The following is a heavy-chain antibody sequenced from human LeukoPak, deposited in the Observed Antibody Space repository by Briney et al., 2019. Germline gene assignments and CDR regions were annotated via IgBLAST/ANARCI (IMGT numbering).Heavy chain of an antibody. CDR2: ISSSSSYI. Sequence: GGSLRLSCAASGFTVSSNYMSWVRQAPGKGLEWVSSISSSSSYIYYADSVKGRFTISRDNAKNSLYLQMNSLRAEDTAVYYCARDSAMEYYYGMDVWGQGTTVTVSS. V-gene: IGHV3-21*01. J-gene: IGHJ6*02. CDR3: ARDSAMEYYYGMDV. CDR1: GFTVSSNY. D-gene: IGHD5-18*01.